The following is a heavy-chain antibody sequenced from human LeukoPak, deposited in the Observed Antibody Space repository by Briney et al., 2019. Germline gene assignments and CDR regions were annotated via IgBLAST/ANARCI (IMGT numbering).Heavy chain of an antibody. CDR3: ARQGYHDYVWGSYEIDI. CDR2: INHSGST. J-gene: IGHJ3*02. Sequence: SETLSLTCGVYGGSFSDHYWSWIRQSPGKGLEWIGEINHSGSTNYNPSLKSRVTISIDTSKNQFSLKLSSVTAADTAVYYCARQGYHDYVWGSYEIDIWGQGTMVTVSS. D-gene: IGHD3-16*01. V-gene: IGHV4-34*01. CDR1: GGSFSDHY.